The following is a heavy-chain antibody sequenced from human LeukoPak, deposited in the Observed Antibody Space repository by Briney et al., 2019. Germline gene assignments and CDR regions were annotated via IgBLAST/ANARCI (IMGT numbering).Heavy chain of an antibody. V-gene: IGHV1-46*01. Sequence: GASVKVSCKASGGTFTSYYMHWVRQAPGQGLEWMGIINPSGGSTSYAQKFQGRVTMTRDTSTSTVYMELSSLRSEDTAVYYCARAYDSSGYYQNWFDPWGQGTPVTASS. D-gene: IGHD3-22*01. J-gene: IGHJ5*02. CDR3: ARAYDSSGYYQNWFDP. CDR1: GGTFTSYY. CDR2: INPSGGST.